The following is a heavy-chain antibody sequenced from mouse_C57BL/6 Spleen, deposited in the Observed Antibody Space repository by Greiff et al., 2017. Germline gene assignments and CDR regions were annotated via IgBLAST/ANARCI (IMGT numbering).Heavy chain of an antibody. Sequence: QVQLQQSGPELVKPGASVKISCKASGYSFTSYYIHWVKQRPGQGLEWIGWIYPGSGNTKYNEKFKGKATLTADTSSSTAYMQLSSLTSEDSAVYYCARGMTGHFDYWGQGTTLTVSS. V-gene: IGHV1-66*01. J-gene: IGHJ2*01. D-gene: IGHD4-1*01. CDR2: IYPGSGNT. CDR3: ARGMTGHFDY. CDR1: GYSFTSYY.